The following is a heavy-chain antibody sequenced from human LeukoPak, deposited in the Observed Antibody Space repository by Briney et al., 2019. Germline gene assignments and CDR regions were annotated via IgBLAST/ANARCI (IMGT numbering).Heavy chain of an antibody. D-gene: IGHD3-10*01. Sequence: GGSLRLSCAASGFTFSSYAMSWVRQAPGKGLEWVSAISGSGGSTYYADSVKGRFIISRDNAKKSLFLQMNSLRAEDTAVYYCARVPMVQGVNVDPCDYWGQGTLVTVSS. CDR1: GFTFSSYA. CDR2: ISGSGGST. V-gene: IGHV3-23*01. CDR3: ARVPMVQGVNVDPCDY. J-gene: IGHJ4*02.